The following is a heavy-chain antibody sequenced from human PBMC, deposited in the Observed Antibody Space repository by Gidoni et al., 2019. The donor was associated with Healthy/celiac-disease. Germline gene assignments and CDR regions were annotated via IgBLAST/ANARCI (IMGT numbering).Heavy chain of an antibody. CDR2: IKSKTDGGTT. Sequence: EVQLVESGGGLVKPGGSLRLSCAASGFTFSNAWMRWVRQAPGKGLEWVGRIKSKTDGGTTDYAAPVKGRFTISRDDSKNTLYLQMNSLKTEDTAVYYCTTITYYYDSSGYYLVNYWGQGTLVTVSS. J-gene: IGHJ4*02. V-gene: IGHV3-15*01. CDR3: TTITYYYDSSGYYLVNY. D-gene: IGHD3-22*01. CDR1: GFTFSNAW.